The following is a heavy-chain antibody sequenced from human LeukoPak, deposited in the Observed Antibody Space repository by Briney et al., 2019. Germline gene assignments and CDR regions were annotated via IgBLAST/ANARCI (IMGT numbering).Heavy chain of an antibody. V-gene: IGHV3-74*01. CDR1: GFTFSSYW. Sequence: PGGSLRLSCAASGFTFSSYWMHWVRQTPGKGLVWVSRIKSDGSTIYADSVKGRFTISRDNAKNSLYLQMNSLRAEDTAVYYCARDAGYGYDRFDYWGQGTQVTVSS. D-gene: IGHD5-18*01. CDR3: ARDAGYGYDRFDY. CDR2: IKSDGST. J-gene: IGHJ4*02.